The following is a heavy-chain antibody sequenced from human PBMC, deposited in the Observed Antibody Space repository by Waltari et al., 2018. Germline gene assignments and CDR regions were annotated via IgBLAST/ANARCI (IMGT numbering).Heavy chain of an antibody. V-gene: IGHV4-34*01. CDR1: GGSFSGYY. Sequence: QVQLQQWGAGLLKPSETLSLTCAVYGGSFSGYYWSWIRQPPGKGLEWIGEINPSGSTNSNPSLKSRVTRSVDTSKNQFSLKLSSVTAADTAVYYCARGPWYSSSWYKKYNWFDPWGQGTLVTVSS. J-gene: IGHJ5*02. CDR3: ARGPWYSSSWYKKYNWFDP. CDR2: INPSGST. D-gene: IGHD6-13*01.